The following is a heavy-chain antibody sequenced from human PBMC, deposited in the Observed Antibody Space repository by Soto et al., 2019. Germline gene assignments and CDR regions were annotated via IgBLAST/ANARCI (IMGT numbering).Heavy chain of an antibody. J-gene: IGHJ4*02. CDR3: AKEEDSQTLDY. CDR2: ISPYNGNI. Sequence: ASVKVSCKASGYTFRNYGISWVRQAPGQGLEWMGWISPYNGNIKYAQNFQGRVTMTTDTSTSTAYMELRSLRSDDTAVYYCAKEEDSQTLDYWRQGTLVTVSS. CDR1: GYTFRNYG. V-gene: IGHV1-18*01.